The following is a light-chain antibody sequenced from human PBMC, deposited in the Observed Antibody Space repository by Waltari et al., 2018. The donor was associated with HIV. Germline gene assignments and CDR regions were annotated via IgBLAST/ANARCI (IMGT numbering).Light chain of an antibody. V-gene: IGLV1-47*01. CDR1: RSDIGSNY. CDR2: RNN. Sequence: QSVLTQPPSASGTPGQRVTISCSGARSDIGSNYVYWYQQLPGTAPKLLIYRNNQRPSGVPDRFSASKSGTSASLAISGLRSEDEADYYCAAWDVSLRGAYV. J-gene: IGLJ1*01. CDR3: AAWDVSLRGAYV.